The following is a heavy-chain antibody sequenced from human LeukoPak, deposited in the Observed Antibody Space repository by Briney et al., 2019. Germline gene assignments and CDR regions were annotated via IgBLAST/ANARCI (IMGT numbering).Heavy chain of an antibody. Sequence: PSETLSLTCTVSGGSISSGGYYWSWIRQHPGKGLEWIGYIYYSGSTYYNPSLKSRVTISVDMSKNQFSLKLSSVTAADTAVYYCARGCYPYNWFDPWGQGTLVTVSS. V-gene: IGHV4-31*03. CDR2: IYYSGST. CDR1: GGSISSGGYY. D-gene: IGHD2-2*01. J-gene: IGHJ5*02. CDR3: ARGCYPYNWFDP.